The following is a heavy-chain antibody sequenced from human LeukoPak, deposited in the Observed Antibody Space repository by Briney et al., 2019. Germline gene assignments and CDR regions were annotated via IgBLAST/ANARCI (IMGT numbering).Heavy chain of an antibody. CDR3: TRETEWNSVIGYMDV. CDR2: INPNSGGT. D-gene: IGHD1-7*01. V-gene: IGHV1-2*02. Sequence: ASVKVSCKASGYTFTGYYMHWVRQAPGQGLEWMGWINPNSGGTNYAQKFQGRVTMTRDTSISTAYMELSRLRSDDTAVYYCTRETEWNSVIGYMDVWGKGTTVTVSS. CDR1: GYTFTGYY. J-gene: IGHJ6*03.